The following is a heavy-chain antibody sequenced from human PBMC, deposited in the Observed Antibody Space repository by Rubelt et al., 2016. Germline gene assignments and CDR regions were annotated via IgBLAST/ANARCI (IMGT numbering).Heavy chain of an antibody. Sequence: QVQLQESGPGLVKPSEALSLTCSVSGGSIGTYYWSWIRQPPGKGLEWIGYVYYSGTTNYNASLKSRVTISLDTPENQFSLRLSSVTAADPAFYYCARRVYAYYYYIDVWGTGTTVTVSS. CDR3: ARRVYAYYYYIDV. J-gene: IGHJ6*03. D-gene: IGHD5/OR15-5a*01. V-gene: IGHV4-59*12. CDR2: VYYSGTT. CDR1: GGSIGTYY.